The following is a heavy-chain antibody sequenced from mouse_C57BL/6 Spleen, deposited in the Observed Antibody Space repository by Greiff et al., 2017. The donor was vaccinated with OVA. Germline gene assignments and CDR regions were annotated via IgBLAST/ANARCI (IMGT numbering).Heavy chain of an antibody. Sequence: DVMLVESGGGLVQPGGSLKLSCAASGFTFSDYYMYWVRQTPEKRLEWVAYISNGGGSTYYPDTVKGRFTISRDNAKNTLYMQMSRLKSEDTAMYYCARHPDNYGSSLWYFDVWGTGTTVTVSS. CDR2: ISNGGGST. CDR1: GFTFSDYY. V-gene: IGHV5-12*01. CDR3: ARHPDNYGSSLWYFDV. D-gene: IGHD1-1*01. J-gene: IGHJ1*03.